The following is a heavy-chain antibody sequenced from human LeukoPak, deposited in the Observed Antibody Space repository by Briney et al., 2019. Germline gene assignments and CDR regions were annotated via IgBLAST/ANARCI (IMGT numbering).Heavy chain of an antibody. CDR1: GFTFSSYW. J-gene: IGHJ4*02. CDR2: IKTDANIT. CDR3: ARWTTGGVDY. V-gene: IGHV3-74*01. Sequence: GGSLRLSCAASGFTFSSYWMHWVRQVPGKGLVWVSRIKTDANITSYADSVKGRFTISRDDAKNTLYLQMNSLRAEDTAVYYCARWTTGGVDYWGQGTLVTVSS. D-gene: IGHD1-14*01.